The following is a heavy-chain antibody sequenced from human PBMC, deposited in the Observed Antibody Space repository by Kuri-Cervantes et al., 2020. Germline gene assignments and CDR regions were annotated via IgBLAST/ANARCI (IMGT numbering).Heavy chain of an antibody. V-gene: IGHV3-30-3*01. CDR2: ISYDGSNK. CDR1: GFTFSSYA. CDR3: ARSLIPAAIFDAFNI. Sequence: GGSLRLSCAASGFTFSSYAMHWVRQAPGKGLEWVAVISYDGSNKYYADSVKGRFTISRDNSKNTLYLQMNSLRAEDTAVYYCARSLIPAAIFDAFNIWGQGTTVTVSS. J-gene: IGHJ3*02. D-gene: IGHD2-2*02.